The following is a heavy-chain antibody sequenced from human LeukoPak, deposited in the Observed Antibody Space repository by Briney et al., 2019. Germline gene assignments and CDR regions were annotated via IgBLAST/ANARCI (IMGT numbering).Heavy chain of an antibody. V-gene: IGHV4-30-2*01. J-gene: IGHJ6*02. CDR3: ARVSEYYYYGMDV. Sequence: TSETLPLTCAVSGGSISSGGYSWSWIRQPPGKGLEWIGYTYHSGSTYYNPSLKSRVTISVDRSKNQFSLKLSSVTAADTAVYYCARVSEYYYYGMDVWGQGTTVTVSS. CDR1: GGSISSGGYS. CDR2: TYHSGST.